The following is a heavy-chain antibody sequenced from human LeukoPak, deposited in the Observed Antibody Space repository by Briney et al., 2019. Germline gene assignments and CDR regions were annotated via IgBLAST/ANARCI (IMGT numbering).Heavy chain of an antibody. V-gene: IGHV3-23*01. Sequence: GGSLRLSCAASGVTFSSYAMSWVRQAPGKGLGWVSVISGSGASTYYADSVKGRFTISRDNSKNTLHLQMNSLRAEDTAVYYCAKVRFGVTARYYFDYWGQGTLVTVSS. CDR2: ISGSGAST. CDR3: AKVRFGVTARYYFDY. CDR1: GVTFSSYA. J-gene: IGHJ4*02. D-gene: IGHD3-10*01.